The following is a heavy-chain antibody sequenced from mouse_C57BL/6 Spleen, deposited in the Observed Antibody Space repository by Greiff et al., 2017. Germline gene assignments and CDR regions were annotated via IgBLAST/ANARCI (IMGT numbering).Heavy chain of an antibody. CDR3: ARYYYGSSYRVYYAMDY. D-gene: IGHD1-1*01. Sequence: EVHLVESEGGLVQPGSSMKLSCTASGFTFSDYYMAWVRQVPEKGLEWVANINYDGSSTYYLDSLKSRFIISRDNAKNILYLQMSSLKSEDTATYYCARYYYGSSYRVYYAMDYWGQGTSVTVSS. V-gene: IGHV5-16*01. CDR2: INYDGSST. J-gene: IGHJ4*01. CDR1: GFTFSDYY.